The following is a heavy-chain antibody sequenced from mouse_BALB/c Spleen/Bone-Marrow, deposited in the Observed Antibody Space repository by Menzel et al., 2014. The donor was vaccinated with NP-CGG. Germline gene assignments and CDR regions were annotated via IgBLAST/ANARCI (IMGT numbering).Heavy chain of an antibody. V-gene: IGHV5-6-4*01. CDR1: GFTFSSYT. Sequence: EVQGVESGGGLVKPGGSLKLSCAASGFTFSSYTMSWVRQTPEKRLEWVATISSGGSYTYYPDSVKGRFTISRDNAKNTLYLQMSSLKSEDTAMYYCTRDDGYYYFDYWGQGTTLTVSS. D-gene: IGHD2-3*01. CDR2: ISSGGSYT. J-gene: IGHJ2*01. CDR3: TRDDGYYYFDY.